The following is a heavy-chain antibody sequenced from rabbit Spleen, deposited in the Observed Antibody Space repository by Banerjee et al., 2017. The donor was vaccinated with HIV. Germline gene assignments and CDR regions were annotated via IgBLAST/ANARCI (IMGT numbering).Heavy chain of an antibody. D-gene: IGHD1-1*01. Sequence: QSLEESGGDLVKPGASLTLTCKASGIDFSNYYYMCWVRQAPGKGLEWIACINTGSGSASYASWVNGRFSISKTSSTTVTLQMTSLTAADTATYFCASIIGAGGGGYEGAYDPWGPGTLVTVS. CDR3: ASIIGAGGGGYEGAYDP. CDR1: GIDFSNYYY. V-gene: IGHV1S40*01. CDR2: INTGSGSA. J-gene: IGHJ2*01.